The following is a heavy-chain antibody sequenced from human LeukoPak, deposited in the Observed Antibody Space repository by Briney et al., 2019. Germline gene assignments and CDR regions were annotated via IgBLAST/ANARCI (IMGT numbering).Heavy chain of an antibody. CDR2: FTRNDETT. CDR1: GFSFSNWA. J-gene: IGHJ6*03. V-gene: IGHV3-23*01. Sequence: GGSLRLSCAASGFSFSNWAMSWVRQAPGKGLEWVSGFTRNDETTSYADSVKGRFTISRDNSKNTLYLQMSSLRAEDTAVYYCARDNGSGYTKGYEHYYYYLDVWGKGTTVTVSS. D-gene: IGHD3-3*02. CDR3: ARDNGSGYTKGYEHYYYYLDV.